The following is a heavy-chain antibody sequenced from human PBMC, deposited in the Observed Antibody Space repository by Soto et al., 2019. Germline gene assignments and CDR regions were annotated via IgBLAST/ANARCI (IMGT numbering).Heavy chain of an antibody. CDR1: GDSISSTNW. D-gene: IGHD1-26*01. V-gene: IGHV4-4*02. CDR2: IYHSGST. J-gene: IGHJ4*02. CDR3: ARGATGHLDY. Sequence: PSETLSLTCAVSGDSISSTNWWSWVRQPPGKGLEWIGEIYHSGSTNYNPSLKSRVTMSVDKSENQFSLKLSSMTAADTAVYYCARGATGHLDYWGQGTLVTVSS.